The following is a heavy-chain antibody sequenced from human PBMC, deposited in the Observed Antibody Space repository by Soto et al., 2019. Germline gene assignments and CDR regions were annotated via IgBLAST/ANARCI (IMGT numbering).Heavy chain of an antibody. V-gene: IGHV1-69*01. Sequence: QVQLVQSGAEVKKPGSSVKGSCTASGGTFSSYAISWVRQAPGQVLEWMGGIIPIFGTANYAQKFQGRVTITADESTSTAYMELSSLRSEDTAVYYCARRPSVSQGWFDPGGQGTLVTVSS. CDR3: ARRPSVSQGWFDP. J-gene: IGHJ5*02. CDR1: GGTFSSYA. CDR2: IIPIFGTA.